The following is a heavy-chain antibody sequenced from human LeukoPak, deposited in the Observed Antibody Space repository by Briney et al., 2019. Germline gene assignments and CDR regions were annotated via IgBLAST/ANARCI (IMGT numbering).Heavy chain of an antibody. Sequence: GSLRLSCAASGFTFSSYSMNWVRQAPGKGLEWVSSISSSSSYIYYADSVKGRFTISRDNAKNSLYLQMNSLRAEDTAVYYCARESIAVAGTHDYWGQGTLVTVSS. CDR3: ARESIAVAGTHDY. CDR2: ISSSSSYI. D-gene: IGHD6-19*01. V-gene: IGHV3-21*01. CDR1: GFTFSSYS. J-gene: IGHJ4*02.